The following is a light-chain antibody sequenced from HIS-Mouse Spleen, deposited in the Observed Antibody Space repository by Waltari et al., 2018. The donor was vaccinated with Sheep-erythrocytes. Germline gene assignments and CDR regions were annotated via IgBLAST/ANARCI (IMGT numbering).Light chain of an antibody. J-gene: IGLJ3*02. Sequence: QAVLTQPSSLSASPGASASLTCTLRSGINVGTYRIYWYQQKRGSPPQYLLRYKSDSDKQQGSGVPSLFSGSKDASANAGILLISGLQSEDEADYYCMIWHSSAWVFGGGTKLTVL. CDR3: MIWHSSAWV. CDR2: YKSDSDK. V-gene: IGLV5-45*03. CDR1: SGINVGTYR.